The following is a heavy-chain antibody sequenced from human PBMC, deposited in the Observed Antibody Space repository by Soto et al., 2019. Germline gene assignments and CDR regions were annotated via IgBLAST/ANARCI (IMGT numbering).Heavy chain of an antibody. Sequence: GGSLRLSCVGSGFTFSSNWITWVRQAPGKGLEWVGNIRQDGSDKNYVDSVKGRFTISRDNAKNSLYLQMNSLRAEDTFFYYCAREIVVARGASYFDYWGPGTLVTVSS. CDR3: AREIVVARGASYFDY. J-gene: IGHJ4*02. D-gene: IGHD2-2*01. CDR2: IRQDGSDK. V-gene: IGHV3-7*04. CDR1: GFTFSSNW.